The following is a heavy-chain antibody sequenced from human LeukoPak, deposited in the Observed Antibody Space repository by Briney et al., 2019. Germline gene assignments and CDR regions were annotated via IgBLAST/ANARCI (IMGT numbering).Heavy chain of an antibody. D-gene: IGHD1-1*01. CDR3: ARERRVVGNWFDP. CDR1: GFTVSSNY. Sequence: GGSLRLSCAASGFTVSSNYMSWVRQAPGKGLEWVSVIYSGGSTYYAGSVKGRFTISRDNSKNTLYLQMNSLRAEDTAVYYCARERRVVGNWFDPWGQGTLVTVSS. J-gene: IGHJ5*02. V-gene: IGHV3-66*02. CDR2: IYSGGST.